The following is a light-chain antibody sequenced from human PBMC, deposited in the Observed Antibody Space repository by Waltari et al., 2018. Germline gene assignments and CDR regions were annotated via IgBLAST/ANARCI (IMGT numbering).Light chain of an antibody. CDR3: QQRRNWPLT. J-gene: IGKJ4*01. Sequence: DIVLTQSPATLSLSPGERATLSCRASQSVNNSLAWYQQQPGQAPRLLIYGASNRATGIPARFSGSGSGTDFTLTISSLEPEDFAVYYCQQRRNWPLTFGGGTKVEIK. CDR2: GAS. V-gene: IGKV3-11*01. CDR1: QSVNNS.